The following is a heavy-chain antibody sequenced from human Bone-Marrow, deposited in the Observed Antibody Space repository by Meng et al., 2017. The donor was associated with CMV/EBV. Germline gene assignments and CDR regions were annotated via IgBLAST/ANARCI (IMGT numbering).Heavy chain of an antibody. Sequence: GESLKISCVASGFTFSSHSMNWVRQAPGKGLEWVANIKQDGSEKYYVDSVKGRFTISRDNAKNSLYLQMNSLRAEDTAVYYCARAAYSSSWYPYYFDYWGQGTLVTVSS. D-gene: IGHD6-13*01. CDR2: IKQDGSEK. CDR1: GFTFSSHS. V-gene: IGHV3-7*01. J-gene: IGHJ4*02. CDR3: ARAAYSSSWYPYYFDY.